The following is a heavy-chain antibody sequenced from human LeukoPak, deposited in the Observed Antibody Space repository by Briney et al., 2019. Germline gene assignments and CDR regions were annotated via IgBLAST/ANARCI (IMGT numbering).Heavy chain of an antibody. CDR3: ARGQYCTNGVCTDYWYFDL. V-gene: IGHV3-48*01. J-gene: IGHJ2*01. CDR1: GFTFSSYS. D-gene: IGHD2-8*01. Sequence: PGGSLRLSCAASGFTFSSYSMKWVRQAPGKGLEWVSYISTSSAMYYADSVKGRFTISRDNAKNSLFLQMNSLRAEDTAVYYCARGQYCTNGVCTDYWYFDLWGRGTLVTVSS. CDR2: ISTSSAM.